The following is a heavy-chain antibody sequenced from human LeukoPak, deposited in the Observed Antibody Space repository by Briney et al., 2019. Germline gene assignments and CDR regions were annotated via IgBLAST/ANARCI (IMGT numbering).Heavy chain of an antibody. CDR1: GGTFSSYA. J-gene: IGHJ3*02. D-gene: IGHD5-18*01. Sequence: ASVKVSCKASGGTFSSYAISWVRQAPGQGLEWMGRIIPILGIANYAQKFQGRVTITADKSTSTAYMELSSLRSEDTAVYYCAGAPVAATATVFSAFDIWGQGTMVTVSS. CDR3: AGAPVAATATVFSAFDI. CDR2: IIPILGIA. V-gene: IGHV1-69*04.